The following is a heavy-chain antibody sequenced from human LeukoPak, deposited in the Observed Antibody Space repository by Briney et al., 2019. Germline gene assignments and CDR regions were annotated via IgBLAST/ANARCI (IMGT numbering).Heavy chain of an antibody. Sequence: ASEKVSCKASGYTFTSYDINWVRQATGQGLEWMGWMNPNSGNTGYAQKFQGRVTMTRNTSISTAYMELSSLRSEDTAVYYCARGSTYYDILTGYTKVFDYWGQGTLVTVSS. V-gene: IGHV1-8*01. CDR1: GYTFTSYD. CDR3: ARGSTYYDILTGYTKVFDY. J-gene: IGHJ4*02. D-gene: IGHD3-9*01. CDR2: MNPNSGNT.